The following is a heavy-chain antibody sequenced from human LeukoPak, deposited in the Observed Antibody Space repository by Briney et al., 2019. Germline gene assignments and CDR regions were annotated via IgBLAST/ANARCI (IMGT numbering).Heavy chain of an antibody. CDR1: GFTFSSYE. CDR3: AKDVRRGYSYGSSFDY. CDR2: ISYDGSNK. D-gene: IGHD5-18*01. Sequence: PGGSLRLSCAASGFTFSSYEMNWVRQAPGKGLEWVAVISYDGSNKYYADSVKGRFTISRDNSKNTLYLQMNSLRAEDTAVYYCAKDVRRGYSYGSSFDYWGQGTLVTVSS. J-gene: IGHJ4*02. V-gene: IGHV3-30*18.